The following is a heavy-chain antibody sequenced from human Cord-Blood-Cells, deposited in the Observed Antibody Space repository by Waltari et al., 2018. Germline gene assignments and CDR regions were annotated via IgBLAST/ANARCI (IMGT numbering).Heavy chain of an antibody. CDR1: DRSFSGYY. V-gene: IGHV4-34*01. J-gene: IGHJ3*02. CDR3: ARPAVAGAFDI. Sequence: VQLQQWGAGLLKPSETLSLTCAVYDRSFSGYYWLWIRQPPGKGLEWIGEINHSGSTNYNPSLKSRVTISVDTSKNQFSLKLSSVTAADTAMYYCARPAVAGAFDIWGQGTMVTVSS. CDR2: INHSGST. D-gene: IGHD6-19*01.